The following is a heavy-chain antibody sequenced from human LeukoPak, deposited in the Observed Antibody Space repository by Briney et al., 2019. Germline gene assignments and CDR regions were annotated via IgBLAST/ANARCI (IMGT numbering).Heavy chain of an antibody. CDR3: AREHYFGSGSYFGY. D-gene: IGHD3-10*01. CDR1: GFTFSNYE. J-gene: IGHJ4*02. V-gene: IGHV3-48*03. CDR2: ISSSGSTI. Sequence: GGSLRLSCAASGFTFSNYEMNWVRQAPGKGLEWVSYISSSGSTIYYADSVEGRFTISRDNAKNSLYLQMNSLRAEDTAVSYCAREHYFGSGSYFGYWGQGTLVTVSS.